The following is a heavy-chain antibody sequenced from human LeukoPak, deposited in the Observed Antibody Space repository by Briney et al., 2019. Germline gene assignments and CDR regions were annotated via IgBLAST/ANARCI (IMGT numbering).Heavy chain of an antibody. D-gene: IGHD5-12*01. Sequence: PSETLSLTCTVSGGSISSSASFWGWIRRPPGKGLEWIGDIYYSGITYYHPPLKSRVTLSVDTSKNQFSLGLGSVTPAYAGVDYCARRGGGYDHLDYWGQGTLVTVSS. J-gene: IGHJ4*02. V-gene: IGHV4-39*01. CDR2: IYYSGIT. CDR3: ARRGGGYDHLDY. CDR1: GGSISSSASF.